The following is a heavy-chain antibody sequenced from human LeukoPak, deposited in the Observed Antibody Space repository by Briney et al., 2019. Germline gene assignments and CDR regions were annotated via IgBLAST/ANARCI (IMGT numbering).Heavy chain of an antibody. D-gene: IGHD3-10*01. CDR1: GFTFSNNW. CDR2: IKQDGSDK. V-gene: IGHV3-7*01. J-gene: IGHJ6*03. Sequence: GGSLRPSCAASGFTFSNNWMSWVRQAPGKGLEWVANIKQDGSDKYYVDSVKGRFTISRDNAKNSLYLQMNSLRAEDTAVYYCAREVPTYYYYMDVWGKGTTVTVSS. CDR3: AREVPTYYYYMDV.